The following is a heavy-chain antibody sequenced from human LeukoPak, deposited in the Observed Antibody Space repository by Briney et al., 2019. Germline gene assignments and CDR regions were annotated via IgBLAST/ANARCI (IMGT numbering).Heavy chain of an antibody. Sequence: GGSLRLSCAASGFTVSSNYMSWVRQAPGKGLEWVSVIYSGGSTYYADSVKGRFTISRDNSKNTLYLQMNSLRAEDTAVYYCATSSEQQLVGGYWGQGTLVTVSS. CDR3: ATSSEQQLVGGY. D-gene: IGHD6-13*01. CDR1: GFTVSSNY. V-gene: IGHV3-53*01. CDR2: IYSGGST. J-gene: IGHJ4*02.